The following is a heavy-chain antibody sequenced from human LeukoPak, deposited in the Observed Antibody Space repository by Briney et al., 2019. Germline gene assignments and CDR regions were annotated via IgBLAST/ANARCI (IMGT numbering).Heavy chain of an antibody. CDR3: ARTHIAVAGTGWFDP. CDR1: GGSFSGYY. Sequence: SETLSLTCAVYGGSFSGYYWSWIRQPPGKGLEWIGEINHSGSTNYNPSLKSRVTISVDTSKNQFSLKLSSVTAADTAVYYCARTHIAVAGTGWFDPWGQGTLVTVSS. V-gene: IGHV4-34*01. CDR2: INHSGST. J-gene: IGHJ5*02. D-gene: IGHD6-19*01.